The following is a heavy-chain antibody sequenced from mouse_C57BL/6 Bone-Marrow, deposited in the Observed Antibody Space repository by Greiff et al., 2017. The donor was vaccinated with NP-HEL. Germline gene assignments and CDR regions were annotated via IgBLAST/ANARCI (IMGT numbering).Heavy chain of an antibody. J-gene: IGHJ2*01. V-gene: IGHV5-12*01. D-gene: IGHD3-3*01. CDR3: ARGGLIPYYFDY. CDR1: GFTFSDYY. CDR2: ISNGGGST. Sequence: EVQGVESGGGLVQPGGSLKLSCAASGFTFSDYYMYWVRQTPEKRLEWVAYISNGGGSTYYPDTVKGRFTISRENAKNTLYLQMSRLKSEDTAMYYCARGGLIPYYFDYWGQGTTLTVSS.